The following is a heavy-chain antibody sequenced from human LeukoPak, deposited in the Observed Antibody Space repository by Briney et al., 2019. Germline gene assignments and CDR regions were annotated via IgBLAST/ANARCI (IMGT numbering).Heavy chain of an antibody. Sequence: ASVKVSCKASGYTFTSYAMHWVRQAPGQRREWRGWINAGNGNTKYSQKFQGRVTITRDTSASTAYMGLSSLRSEDTAVYYCARGADYGDYYFDYWGQGTLVTVSS. CDR2: INAGNGNT. CDR1: GYTFTSYA. J-gene: IGHJ4*02. CDR3: ARGADYGDYYFDY. D-gene: IGHD4-17*01. V-gene: IGHV1-3*01.